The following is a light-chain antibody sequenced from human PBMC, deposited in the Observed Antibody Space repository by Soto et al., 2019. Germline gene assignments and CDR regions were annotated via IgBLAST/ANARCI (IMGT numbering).Light chain of an antibody. Sequence: DIVMTQTPLSLPVTLGQPASISCRSSQSLVHSDGNTYFNWLQQRPGQPPRLLSYKISNRFPGFPDRCRGSGAGAAFTLKSSRVEAEDVGVYYCMQATQPYAFGQGTKLEIK. CDR1: QSLVHSDGNTY. V-gene: IGKV2-24*01. CDR3: MQATQPYA. CDR2: KIS. J-gene: IGKJ2*01.